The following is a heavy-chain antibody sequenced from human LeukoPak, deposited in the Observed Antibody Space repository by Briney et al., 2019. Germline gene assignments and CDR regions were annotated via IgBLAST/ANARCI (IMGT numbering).Heavy chain of an antibody. J-gene: IGHJ4*02. CDR1: GFTFSHHH. CDR3: ARDQGDASGWFFDY. Sequence: GGSLRLSCAASGFTFSHHHIHWVRQAPGKGLEWVTVIALDGSRKIYAGSVKGRFTISRDNSKNTVSLQMNSLGVEDTAVYYCARDQGDASGWFFDYWGQGARVIVSS. CDR2: IALDGSRK. D-gene: IGHD6-19*01. V-gene: IGHV3-30*03.